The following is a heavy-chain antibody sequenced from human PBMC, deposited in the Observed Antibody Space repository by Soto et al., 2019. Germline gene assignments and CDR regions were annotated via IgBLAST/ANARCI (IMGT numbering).Heavy chain of an antibody. CDR2: ISSSSSYI. CDR1: GFTFSSYS. D-gene: IGHD5-18*01. CDR3: ARDKGYSYGSSLGYYYGMDV. V-gene: IGHV3-21*01. J-gene: IGHJ6*02. Sequence: GSLRLSCAASGFTFSSYSMNWVRQAPGKGLEWVSSISSSSSYIYYADSVKGRFTISRDNAKNSLYLQMNSLRAEDTAVYYCARDKGYSYGSSLGYYYGMDVWGQGTTVTVSS.